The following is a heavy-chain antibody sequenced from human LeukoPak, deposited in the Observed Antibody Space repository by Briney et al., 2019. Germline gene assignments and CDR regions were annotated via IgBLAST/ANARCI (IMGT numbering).Heavy chain of an antibody. CDR2: MNPKTGET. CDR3: ARADYEGYNWNDDAFDV. V-gene: IGHV1-8*01. CDR1: GYTFTSYD. J-gene: IGHJ3*01. D-gene: IGHD1-1*01. Sequence: ASAKVSCKASGYTFTSYDINWVRQATGQGLEWMGWMNPKTGETGYAQQFQGRVTFTRDTSITTAYMELSSLRSEDAAVYYCARADYEGYNWNDDAFDVWGQGTMVTVSS.